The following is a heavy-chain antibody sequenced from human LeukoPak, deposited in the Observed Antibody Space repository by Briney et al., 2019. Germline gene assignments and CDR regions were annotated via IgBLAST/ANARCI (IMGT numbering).Heavy chain of an antibody. CDR1: GGTFSSYA. V-gene: IGHV1-69*13. CDR3: ARDEVVAAPNYFGMVV. J-gene: IGHJ6*02. Sequence: SVKVSCKASGGTFSSYAISWVRQAPGQGLEWMGGIIPIFGTANYAQKFQGRVTITADESTSTAYMELSRLRSDDTAVYYCARDEVVAAPNYFGMVVWGQGTTVSVSS. CDR2: IIPIFGTA. D-gene: IGHD2-15*01.